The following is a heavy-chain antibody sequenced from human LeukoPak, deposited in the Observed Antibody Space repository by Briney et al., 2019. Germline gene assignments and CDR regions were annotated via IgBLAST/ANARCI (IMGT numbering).Heavy chain of an antibody. V-gene: IGHV3-74*01. CDR2: INSDGITT. J-gene: IGHJ4*02. D-gene: IGHD5-24*01. CDR1: GFTFSSYW. Sequence: GGSLRLSCAASGFTFSSYWMHWVRQAPGNGLVWVSRINSDGITTNYADSVKGRFTISRDNAKNTLYLQMNSLRAEDTAVYYCARVAGAYNSLLYWGQGTLVTVSS. CDR3: ARVAGAYNSLLY.